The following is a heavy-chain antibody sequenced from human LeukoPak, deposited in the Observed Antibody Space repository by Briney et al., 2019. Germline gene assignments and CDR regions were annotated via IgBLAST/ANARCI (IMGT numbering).Heavy chain of an antibody. D-gene: IGHD3-10*01. CDR3: AREKVDHQYYYGSGSYYTLDY. CDR1: GYTFTSYA. Sequence: APVKVSCKASGYTFTSYAMNWVRQAPGQGLEWMGWINTNTGNPTYAQGFTGRFVFSLDTSVSTAYLQISSLKAEDTAVYYCAREKVDHQYYYGSGSYYTLDYWGQGTLVTVSS. J-gene: IGHJ4*02. CDR2: INTNTGNP. V-gene: IGHV7-4-1*02.